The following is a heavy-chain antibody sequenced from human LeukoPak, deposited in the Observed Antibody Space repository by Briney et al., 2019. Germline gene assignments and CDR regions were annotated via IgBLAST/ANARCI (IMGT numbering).Heavy chain of an antibody. CDR3: ARGGSGMDV. J-gene: IGHJ6*02. CDR1: GNYW. Sequence: GGSLRLSCAASGNYWMHWVRQVPGKGLVWVSHINSDGSWTTYADSVKDRFTISRDNAKNTLYLQMNSLRAEDTAVYYCARGGSGMDVWGQGTTVTVSS. D-gene: IGHD3-10*01. CDR2: INSDGSWT. V-gene: IGHV3-74*01.